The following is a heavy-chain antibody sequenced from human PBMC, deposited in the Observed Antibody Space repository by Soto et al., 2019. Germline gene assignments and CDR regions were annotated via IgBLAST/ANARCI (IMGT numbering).Heavy chain of an antibody. J-gene: IGHJ6*02. CDR3: ASNYGDYSYYYGMDV. CDR2: IIPLFGTA. Sequence: QVQLVQSGAEVKKPGSSVKVSCKASGGTFSSYAISWVRQAPGQGLEWMAGIIPLFGTADYAQKFQGRVTITAYESTSTAYMELSSLRSEDTAVYYCASNYGDYSYYYGMDVWGQGTTVTVSS. D-gene: IGHD4-17*01. CDR1: GGTFSSYA. V-gene: IGHV1-69*12.